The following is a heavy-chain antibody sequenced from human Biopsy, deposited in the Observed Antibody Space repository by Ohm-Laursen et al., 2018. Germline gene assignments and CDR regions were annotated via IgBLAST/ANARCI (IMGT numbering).Heavy chain of an antibody. V-gene: IGHV3-64*01. CDR2: INSNGGTT. J-gene: IGHJ6*02. Sequence: SLRLSCAASGFTFSIYAIHWVRQAPGQGLEHVAAINSNGGTTYYVNSVKGRFTISRDNSKNTVSLQMGSLRSEDMAVYYCGRGNSENNYYFAMDVWGQGTTVTVSS. CDR1: GFTFSIYA. D-gene: IGHD1-26*01. CDR3: GRGNSENNYYFAMDV.